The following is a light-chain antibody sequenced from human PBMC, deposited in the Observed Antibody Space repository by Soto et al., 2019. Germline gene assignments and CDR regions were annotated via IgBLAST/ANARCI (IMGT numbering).Light chain of an antibody. Sequence: DIQMTQSPSSLSASVGDRVTITCRASQGISNYLAWYHQKPGKVPKLLIYDASTLQSGVPSRFSGSGSGTDFTLTISRLQPEDVATYYGQKYNSAPQRVGQGTKGETK. CDR3: QKYNSAPQR. CDR2: DAS. CDR1: QGISNY. V-gene: IGKV1-27*01. J-gene: IGKJ1*01.